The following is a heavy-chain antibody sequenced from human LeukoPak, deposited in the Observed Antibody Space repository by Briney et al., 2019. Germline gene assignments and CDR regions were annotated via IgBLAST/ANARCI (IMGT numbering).Heavy chain of an antibody. CDR1: GFTLSTFA. J-gene: IGHJ4*02. D-gene: IGHD2-15*01. Sequence: GGSLRLSCAASGFTLSTFAMSWVRQAPGRGLEWVSTISGSGTTTYFADSVKRRFTIYRDNSKNTLYLQMNSLRAEDTAVYYCAKDPEQLIGYCSGGTCSVRYWGQGTLVTVSS. CDR2: ISGSGTTT. CDR3: AKDPEQLIGYCSGGTCSVRY. V-gene: IGHV3-23*01.